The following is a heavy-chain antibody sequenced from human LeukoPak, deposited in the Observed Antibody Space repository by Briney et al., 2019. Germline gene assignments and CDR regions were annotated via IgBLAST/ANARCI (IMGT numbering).Heavy chain of an antibody. CDR1: GYTFTSYG. CDR2: INTNTGNP. D-gene: IGHD2-15*01. Sequence: AASVKVSCKASGYTFTSYGISWVRQAPGQGLEWMGWINTNTGNPTYAQGFTGRFVFSLDTSVSTAYLQISSLKAEDTAVYYCARDGGDIVVVVAAIAPDYYYGMDVWGQGTTVTVSS. CDR3: ARDGGDIVVVVAAIAPDYYYGMDV. V-gene: IGHV7-4-1*02. J-gene: IGHJ6*02.